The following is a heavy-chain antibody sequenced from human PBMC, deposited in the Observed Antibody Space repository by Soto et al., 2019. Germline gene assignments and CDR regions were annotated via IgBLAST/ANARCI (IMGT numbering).Heavy chain of an antibody. CDR3: TSAVPNTYGAYYYMDV. D-gene: IGHD4-17*01. CDR2: IRSKAYNYAT. J-gene: IGHJ6*03. Sequence: GGSLRLSCAASGFTFSGSAMHWVRQASGKGLEWVGRIRSKAYNYATAYAASVKGRFTISRDDSKNTAYLQMNSLKTEDTAVYYCTSAVPNTYGAYYYMDVWGKGTTVTVSS. V-gene: IGHV3-73*01. CDR1: GFTFSGSA.